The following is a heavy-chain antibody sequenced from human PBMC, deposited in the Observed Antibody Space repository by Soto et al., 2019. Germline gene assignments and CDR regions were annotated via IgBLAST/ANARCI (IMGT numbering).Heavy chain of an antibody. CDR2: IYYSGST. Sequence: PSETLSLTCTVSGGSISSSSYYWGWIRQPPGKGLEWIGSIYYSGSTYYNPSLKSRVTISVDTSKNQFSLKLSSVTAADTAVYYCASSITMIVVVTFDYWGKGTLVTVSS. V-gene: IGHV4-39*01. CDR1: GGSISSSSYY. CDR3: ASSITMIVVVTFDY. D-gene: IGHD3-22*01. J-gene: IGHJ4*02.